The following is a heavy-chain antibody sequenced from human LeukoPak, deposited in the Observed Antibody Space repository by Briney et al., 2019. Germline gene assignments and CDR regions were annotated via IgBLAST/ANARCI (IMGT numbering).Heavy chain of an antibody. CDR1: GYTFTSYG. CDR2: ISAYNGNT. V-gene: IGHV1-18*01. D-gene: IGHD6-13*01. Sequence: GASVKVSCKASGYTFTSYGISWVPQAPGQGLEWMGWISAYNGNTNSAQKLQGRVTMTTDTSTSTAYMELRSLRSDDTAVYYCARAHLSSSWYFDFDYWGQGTLVTVSS. J-gene: IGHJ4*02. CDR3: ARAHLSSSWYFDFDY.